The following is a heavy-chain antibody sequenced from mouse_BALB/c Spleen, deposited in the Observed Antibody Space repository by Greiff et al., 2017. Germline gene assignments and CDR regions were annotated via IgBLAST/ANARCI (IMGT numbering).Heavy chain of an antibody. D-gene: IGHD1-1*01. CDR2: INPSSGYT. Sequence: QVQLKESAAELARPGASVKMSCKASGYTFTSYTMHWVKQRPGQGLEWIGYINPSSGYTEYNQKFKDKTTLTADKSSSTAYMQLSSLTSEDSAVYDCARDLLLPYYAMDYWGQGTSVTVAT. CDR1: GYTFTSYT. V-gene: IGHV1-4*02. CDR3: ARDLLLPYYAMDY. J-gene: IGHJ4*01.